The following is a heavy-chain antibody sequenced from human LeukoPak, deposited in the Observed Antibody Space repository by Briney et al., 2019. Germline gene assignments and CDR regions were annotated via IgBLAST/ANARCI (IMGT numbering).Heavy chain of an antibody. CDR2: INHSGST. V-gene: IGHV4-34*01. CDR3: ATKLGYFWYFDL. Sequence: SETLCLTCAVYGGSFSGYYWSWIRQPPGKGLEWIGEINHSGSTNYNPSLKSRVTISVDTSKNQFSLKLSSVTAADTAVYYCATKLGYFWYFDLWGRGTLVTVSS. D-gene: IGHD3-9*01. CDR1: GGSFSGYY. J-gene: IGHJ2*01.